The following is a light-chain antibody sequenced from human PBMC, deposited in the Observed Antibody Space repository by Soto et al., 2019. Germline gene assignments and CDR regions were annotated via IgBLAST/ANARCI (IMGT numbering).Light chain of an antibody. CDR2: DVN. Sequence: QSALTQPRSVSGSPGQSLTISCTGTSSDVGGYDYVSWYQQHPGKAPKLMIYDVNKRPSGVPDRFSASKSGSSASLTISGLQADDEADYYCCSYAGTYTWVFGGGTKLTVL. CDR1: SSDVGGYDY. J-gene: IGLJ3*02. V-gene: IGLV2-11*01. CDR3: CSYAGTYTWV.